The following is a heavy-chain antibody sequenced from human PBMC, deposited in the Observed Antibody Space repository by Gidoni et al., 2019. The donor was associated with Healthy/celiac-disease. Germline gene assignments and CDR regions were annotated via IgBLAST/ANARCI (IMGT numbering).Heavy chain of an antibody. Sequence: QVQLQESGPGLVKPSQTLSRTCTGSGGSLSSCDYSWSWIRQPPGKGLEWIGYIYYSGSTYYNPSLKSRVTISVDTSKNQFSLKLSSVTAADTAVYYCARDGWGTMIVEDAFDIWGQGTMVTVSS. V-gene: IGHV4-30-4*01. CDR2: IYYSGST. CDR1: GGSLSSCDYS. D-gene: IGHD3-22*01. CDR3: ARDGWGTMIVEDAFDI. J-gene: IGHJ3*02.